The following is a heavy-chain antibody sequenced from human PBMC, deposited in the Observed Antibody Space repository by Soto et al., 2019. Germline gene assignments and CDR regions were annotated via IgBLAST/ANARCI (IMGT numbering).Heavy chain of an antibody. V-gene: IGHV1-2*02. CDR1: GYTFTDYH. Sequence: QVQLVQSGAEVKKPGASVKVSCKASGYTFTDYHIHWMRQAPGQGLEWMGWVDPNTGDTNYAQKFPGTVTMTRDTSVNTAHMELSSLTSDDTSGFYCARDPRGWWRGTSCFVNYDYAMDVWGQGTTVIVS. J-gene: IGHJ6*02. CDR3: ARDPRGWWRGTSCFVNYDYAMDV. D-gene: IGHD2-2*01. CDR2: VDPNTGDT.